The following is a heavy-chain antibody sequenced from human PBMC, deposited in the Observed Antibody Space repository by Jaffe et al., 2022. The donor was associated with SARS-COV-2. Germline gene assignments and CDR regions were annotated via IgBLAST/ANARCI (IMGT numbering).Heavy chain of an antibody. CDR2: IYYSGST. CDR3: ARHFRGVLMVYAMGWFDP. V-gene: IGHV4-30-4*01. CDR1: GGSISSGDYY. D-gene: IGHD2-8*01. J-gene: IGHJ5*02. Sequence: QVQLQESGPGLVKPSQTLSLTCTVSGGSISSGDYYWSWIRQPPGKGLEWIGYIYYSGSTYYNPSLKSRVTISVDTSKNQFSLKLSSVTAADTAVYYCARHFRGVLMVYAMGWFDPWGQGTLVTVSS.